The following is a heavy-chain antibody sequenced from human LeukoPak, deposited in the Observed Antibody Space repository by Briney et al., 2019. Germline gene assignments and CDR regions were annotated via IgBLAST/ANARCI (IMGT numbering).Heavy chain of an antibody. Sequence: SETLSPTCTVSGGSVSSGSYYSSWIRHPPGKGLEWIGYIYYTGSTNYNPSLKSRVTISIDTSKNQFSLKLSSVTAADTAVYYCARGVPYWGQGTLVTVSS. CDR2: IYYTGST. D-gene: IGHD3-10*01. CDR1: GGSVSSGSYY. V-gene: IGHV4-61*01. CDR3: ARGVPY. J-gene: IGHJ4*02.